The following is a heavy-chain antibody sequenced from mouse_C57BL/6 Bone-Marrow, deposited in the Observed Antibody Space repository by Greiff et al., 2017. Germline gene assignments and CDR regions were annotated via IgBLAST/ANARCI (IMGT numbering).Heavy chain of an antibody. CDR1: GFNIKDDY. V-gene: IGHV14-4*01. J-gene: IGHJ3*01. CDR3: TTPYYGSSPFAY. Sequence: EVQVVESGAELVRPGASVKLSCTASGFNIKDDYMHWVKQRPEQGLEWIGWIDPENGDTEYASKFQGKATITADTSSNTAYLQLSSLTSEDTAVYYCTTPYYGSSPFAYWGQGTLVTVSA. D-gene: IGHD1-1*01. CDR2: IDPENGDT.